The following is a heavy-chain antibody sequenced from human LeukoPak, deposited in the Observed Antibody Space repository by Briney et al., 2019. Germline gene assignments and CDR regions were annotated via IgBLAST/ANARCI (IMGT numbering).Heavy chain of an antibody. J-gene: IGHJ5*02. V-gene: IGHV3-30*02. CDR2: IRHDGTKK. CDR1: GFMFSKNA. CDR3: ARTAAAGTGWFDP. D-gene: IGHD6-13*01. Sequence: GGSLRLSCAASGFMFSKNAMHWVRQAPGKGLECVAFIRHDGTKKDYADSVKGRFTISRDNAKNSLYLQMNSLRAEDTAVYYCARTAAAGTGWFDPWGQGTLVTVSS.